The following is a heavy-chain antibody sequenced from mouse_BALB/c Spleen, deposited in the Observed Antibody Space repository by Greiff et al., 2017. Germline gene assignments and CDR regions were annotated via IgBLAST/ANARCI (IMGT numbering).Heavy chain of an antibody. J-gene: IGHJ2*01. CDR2: IDPANGNT. CDR1: GFNIKDTY. D-gene: IGHD1-2*01. V-gene: IGHV14-3*02. Sequence: EVQLQQSGAELVKPGASVKLSCTASGFNIKDTYMHWVKQRPEQGLEWIGRIDPANGNTKYDPKFQGKATITADTSSNTAYLQLSSLTSEDTAVYYCASLHYYGYVDYWGQGTTLTVSS. CDR3: ASLHYYGYVDY.